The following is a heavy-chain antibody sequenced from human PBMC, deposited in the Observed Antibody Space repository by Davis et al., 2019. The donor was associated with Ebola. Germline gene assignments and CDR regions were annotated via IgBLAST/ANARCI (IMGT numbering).Heavy chain of an antibody. CDR1: GGSISSSSYY. V-gene: IGHV4-61*01. J-gene: IGHJ4*02. Sequence: SETLSLTCTVSGGSISSSSYYWSWIRQPPGKGLEWIGYIYYSGSTNYNPSLKSRVTISLDTSKNQFSLKLSSVTAADTAVYYWARVGMATIGSPLDYWGQGTLVTVSS. CDR2: IYYSGST. D-gene: IGHD5-24*01. CDR3: ARVGMATIGSPLDY.